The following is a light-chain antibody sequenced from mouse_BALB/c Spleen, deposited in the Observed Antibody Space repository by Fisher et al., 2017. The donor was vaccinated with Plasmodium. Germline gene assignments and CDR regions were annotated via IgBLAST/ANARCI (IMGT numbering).Light chain of an antibody. V-gene: IGKV5-45*01. CDR2: YAS. CDR3: QQSNSWPLT. CDR1: QSISNY. J-gene: IGKJ5*01. Sequence: DIVLTQSPATLSVTPGDRVSLSCRASQSISNYLHWYQQKSHESPRPLIMYASQSISGIPSRFSGSGTGTDFTLSINSVETEDFGMYFCQQSNSWPLTFGAGTKLELK.